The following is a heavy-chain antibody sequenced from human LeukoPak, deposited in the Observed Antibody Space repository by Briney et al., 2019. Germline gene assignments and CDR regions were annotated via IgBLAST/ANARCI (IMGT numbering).Heavy chain of an antibody. J-gene: IGHJ4*02. D-gene: IGHD3-10*01. CDR2: ISSSSSTI. Sequence: GGSLRLSCAASGFTFSSYEMNWVRQAPGKGLEWVSCISSSSSTIYYADSVKGRFTISRDNAKNSLYLQMNSLRAEDTAVYYCARGVNTLLLWFGEFDYWGQGTLVTVSS. V-gene: IGHV3-48*03. CDR3: ARGVNTLLLWFGEFDY. CDR1: GFTFSSYE.